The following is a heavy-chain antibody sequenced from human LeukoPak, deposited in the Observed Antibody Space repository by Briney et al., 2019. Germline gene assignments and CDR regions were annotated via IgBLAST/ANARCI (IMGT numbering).Heavy chain of an antibody. V-gene: IGHV3-43*02. CDR1: GVTLDDYA. D-gene: IGHD6-13*01. Sequence: GGSLRLSRAASGVTLDDYAMHWVRQAPGKGLEWVSLISGDGGSTYYADSVKGRFTISRDNSKNSLYLQMNSLRTEDTALYYCAKDILMSSSWSYSDNRGAGTLVTVSS. J-gene: IGHJ4*02. CDR2: ISGDGGST. CDR3: AKDILMSSSWSYSDN.